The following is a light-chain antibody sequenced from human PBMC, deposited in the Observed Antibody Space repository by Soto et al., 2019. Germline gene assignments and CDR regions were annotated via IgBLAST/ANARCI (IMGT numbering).Light chain of an antibody. CDR2: GDN. V-gene: IGLV1-40*01. Sequence: SVLTQPPSVSRSPGQRVAISCTGSSSNIGAEYDVHWYQQLPGTAPKRLIYGDNNRPSGVPDRFSGSKSGTSASLAITGLQPEDEADYYCQSYDSSLTTFVFGTGTKVNVL. CDR3: QSYDSSLTTFV. J-gene: IGLJ1*01. CDR1: SSNIGAEYD.